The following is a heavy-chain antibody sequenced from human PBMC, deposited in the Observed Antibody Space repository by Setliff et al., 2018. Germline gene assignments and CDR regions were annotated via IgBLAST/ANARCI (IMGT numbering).Heavy chain of an antibody. Sequence: SETLSLTCTVSGGSISDNNYYWGWIRQSPGKELEWIGGISHSANKYYNPSFRTGVTISVDMSKNQFFLNLDSVTAADTAVYYCARGNYDYVWGSYHLGMRNAFDIWGQGTMVTVSS. CDR1: GGSISDNNYY. J-gene: IGHJ3*02. D-gene: IGHD3-16*02. CDR2: ISHSANK. CDR3: ARGNYDYVWGSYHLGMRNAFDI. V-gene: IGHV4-39*01.